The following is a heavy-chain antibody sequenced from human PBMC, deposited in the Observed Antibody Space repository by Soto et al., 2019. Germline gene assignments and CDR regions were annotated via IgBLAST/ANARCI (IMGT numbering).Heavy chain of an antibody. CDR2: ISSSSSYI. CDR3: ARGGDCSSTSCYADY. V-gene: IGHV3-21*01. Sequence: GGSLRLSCAASGFTFSSYSMNWVRQAPGKGLEWVSSISSSSSYIYYADSVKGRFTISRDNAKNSLYLQMNSLRAEDTAVYYCARGGDCSSTSCYADYWGQGTLVTVSS. CDR1: GFTFSSYS. J-gene: IGHJ4*02. D-gene: IGHD2-2*01.